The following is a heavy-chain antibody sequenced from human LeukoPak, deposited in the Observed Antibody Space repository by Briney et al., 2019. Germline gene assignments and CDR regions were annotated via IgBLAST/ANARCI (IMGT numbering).Heavy chain of an antibody. J-gene: IGHJ6*03. Sequence: GASVKVSCKASGYTFTSYGISWVGQAPGQGLEWMGWISAYNGNTNYAQKLQGRVTMTTDTSTSTAYMELRSLRSDDTAVYYCARYSSSWAYYYYYMDVWGKGTTVTISS. CDR2: ISAYNGNT. V-gene: IGHV1-18*01. D-gene: IGHD6-13*01. CDR1: GYTFTSYG. CDR3: ARYSSSWAYYYYYMDV.